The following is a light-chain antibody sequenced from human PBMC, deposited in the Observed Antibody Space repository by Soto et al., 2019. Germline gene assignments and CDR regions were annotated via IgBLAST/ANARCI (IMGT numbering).Light chain of an antibody. V-gene: IGKV3-20*01. CDR2: GAS. J-gene: IGKJ1*01. CDR3: QQYGSSLPWS. CDR1: PGITSSY. Sequence: ESVLTQSPGTLSLSPGERATLSCRASPGITSSYLAWFQQKPGQAPRLLIYGASRRATGVPDRFSGSGSGTDFTLTISRLEPEDFAVYYCQQYGSSLPWSFGQGTNVEI.